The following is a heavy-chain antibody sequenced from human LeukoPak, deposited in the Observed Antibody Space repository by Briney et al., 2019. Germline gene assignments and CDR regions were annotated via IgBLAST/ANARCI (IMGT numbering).Heavy chain of an antibody. CDR3: ASARQYYYDSSGYDY. V-gene: IGHV3-66*01. Sequence: GGSLRLSCAASAFTVSSNYMSWVRQAPGKGLEWVSVIYSGGSTYYADSVKARFTISRDNSKNTLYLQMNSLRAEDTAVYYCASARQYYYDSSGYDYWGQGTLVTVSS. D-gene: IGHD3-22*01. CDR1: AFTVSSNY. J-gene: IGHJ4*02. CDR2: IYSGGST.